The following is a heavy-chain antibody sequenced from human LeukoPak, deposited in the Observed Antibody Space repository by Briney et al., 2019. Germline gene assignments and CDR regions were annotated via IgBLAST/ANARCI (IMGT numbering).Heavy chain of an antibody. V-gene: IGHV4-59*01. Sequence: SETLSLTCTVSGGSINSYYWSWLRQPQGKGLEWFGYIYYSGSTNYNPSLKSRATISVDTSKNQFSLKLSSGTAADTAVYYCARGMTTVTKTDAFDIWGQGTMVTVSS. CDR2: IYYSGST. CDR1: GGSINSYY. D-gene: IGHD4-17*01. CDR3: ARGMTTVTKTDAFDI. J-gene: IGHJ3*02.